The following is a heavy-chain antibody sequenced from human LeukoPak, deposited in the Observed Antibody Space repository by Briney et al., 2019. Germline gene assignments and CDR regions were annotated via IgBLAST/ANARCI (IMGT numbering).Heavy chain of an antibody. CDR1: GFTFSSYE. J-gene: IGHJ6*04. CDR3: AREGITMVRGVIIYYGMDV. D-gene: IGHD3-10*01. V-gene: IGHV3-48*03. Sequence: QPGGSLRLSCAASGFTFSSYEMSWVRQAPGKGLEWVSYISSSGSTIYYADSVKGRFTISRDNAKNSLYLQMNSLRAEDTAVYYCAREGITMVRGVIIYYGMDVWGKGTTVTVSS. CDR2: ISSSGSTI.